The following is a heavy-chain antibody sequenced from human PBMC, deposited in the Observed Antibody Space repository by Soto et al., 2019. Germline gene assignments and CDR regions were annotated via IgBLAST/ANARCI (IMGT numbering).Heavy chain of an antibody. V-gene: IGHV4-59*01. CDR2: IYYSGST. J-gene: IGHJ6*02. D-gene: IGHD6-13*01. Sequence: SETLSLTCTVSGGSISSYYWSWIWQPPGKGLEWIGYIYYSGSTNYNPSLKSRVTISVDTSKNQFSLKLSSVTAADTAVYYCARGRDSSSWYLEYYYGMDVWGQGTTVTVSS. CDR3: ARGRDSSSWYLEYYYGMDV. CDR1: GGSISSYY.